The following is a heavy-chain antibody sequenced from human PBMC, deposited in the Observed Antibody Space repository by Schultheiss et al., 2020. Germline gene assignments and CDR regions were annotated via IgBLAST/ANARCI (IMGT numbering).Heavy chain of an antibody. CDR1: GGSISSYY. Sequence: SETLSLTCTVSGGSISSYYWNWIRQPPGKGLEWIGYIYYSGSTNYNPSLKSRVTISVDTSKNQFSLKLSSVTAADTAVYYCARVTDIPYYYYGMDVWGQGTTVTVSS. CDR2: IYYSGST. CDR3: ARVTDIPYYYYGMDV. V-gene: IGHV4-59*01. D-gene: IGHD2-15*01. J-gene: IGHJ6*02.